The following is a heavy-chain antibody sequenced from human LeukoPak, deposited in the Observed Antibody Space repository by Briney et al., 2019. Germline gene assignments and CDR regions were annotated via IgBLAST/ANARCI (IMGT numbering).Heavy chain of an antibody. CDR3: AKDRYSSGWYGIFDY. V-gene: IGHV3-23*01. Sequence: GESLRLSCAASGFTFSSHAMSWVRQAPGKGLEWVSAISGSGGSTYYADSVKGRFTISRDNSKNTLYLQMNSLRAEDTAVYYCAKDRYSSGWYGIFDYWGQGTLVTVSS. D-gene: IGHD6-19*01. J-gene: IGHJ4*02. CDR2: ISGSGGST. CDR1: GFTFSSHA.